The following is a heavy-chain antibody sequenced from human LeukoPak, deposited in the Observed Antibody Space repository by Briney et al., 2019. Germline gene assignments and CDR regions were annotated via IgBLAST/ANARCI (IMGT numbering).Heavy chain of an antibody. CDR1: GFTFSSYD. CDR3: ARGARQYCSGGSCYSDYYYYGMDV. CDR2: IGTAGDT. V-gene: IGHV3-13*01. D-gene: IGHD2-15*01. Sequence: GGSLRLSCAASGFTFSSYDMHWVRQATGRGLEWVSAIGTAGDTYYPGSVKGRFTISRENAKNSLYLQMNSLRAGDTAVYYCARGARQYCSGGSCYSDYYYYGMDVWGQGTTVTVSS. J-gene: IGHJ6*02.